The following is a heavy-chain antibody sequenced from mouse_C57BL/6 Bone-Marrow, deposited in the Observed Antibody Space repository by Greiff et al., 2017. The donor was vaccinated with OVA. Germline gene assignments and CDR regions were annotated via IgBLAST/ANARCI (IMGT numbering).Heavy chain of an antibody. CDR1: GYSFTGYF. J-gene: IGHJ4*01. Sequence: EVQLQESGPELVKPGDSVKISCKASGYSFTGYFMNWVMQSHGKSLEWIGRINPYNGDTFYNQKFKGKATLTVDKSSSTAHMELRSLTSEDSAVYYCARGGNYLYAMDYWGQGTSVTVSS. D-gene: IGHD2-1*01. CDR3: ARGGNYLYAMDY. CDR2: INPYNGDT. V-gene: IGHV1-20*01.